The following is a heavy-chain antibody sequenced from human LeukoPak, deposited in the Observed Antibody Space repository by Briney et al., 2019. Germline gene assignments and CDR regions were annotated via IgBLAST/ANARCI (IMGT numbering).Heavy chain of an antibody. Sequence: GASVKVSCKASGYTFTSYGISWVRQAPGQGLEWMGWISAYNGNTNYAQKLQGRVTITADKSTSTAYMELSSLRSEDTAVYYCAREVMAVVVVAATPGYYFDYWGQGTLVTVSS. V-gene: IGHV1-18*01. D-gene: IGHD2-15*01. CDR1: GYTFTSYG. CDR2: ISAYNGNT. CDR3: AREVMAVVVVAATPGYYFDY. J-gene: IGHJ4*02.